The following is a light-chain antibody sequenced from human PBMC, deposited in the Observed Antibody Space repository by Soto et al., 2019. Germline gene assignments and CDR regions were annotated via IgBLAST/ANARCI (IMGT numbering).Light chain of an antibody. CDR2: LNSDGSH. J-gene: IGLJ1*01. Sequence: QLVLTQSPSASASLGASVKLTCTLSSGHSSYAIAWHQQQPEKGPRYLMKLNSDGSHSKGDGIPVRFSGSSSGAERYLTISSLQSEDEADYYCQTWGTGIHYVFGTGTKLTVL. V-gene: IGLV4-69*01. CDR1: SGHSSYA. CDR3: QTWGTGIHYV.